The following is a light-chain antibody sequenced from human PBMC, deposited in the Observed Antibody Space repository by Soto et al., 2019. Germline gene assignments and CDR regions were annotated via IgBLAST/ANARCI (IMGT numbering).Light chain of an antibody. CDR1: SSDVGGYNY. CDR3: SSYTSSSAPFYV. J-gene: IGLJ1*01. V-gene: IGLV2-14*01. Sequence: QSALTQPASVSGSPGQSITISCTGTSSDVGGYNYVSWYQQHPGKAPQLMIYDVNNRPSGVSNRFSGSKSGNTASLTISGLQAEDEADYYCSSYTSSSAPFYVFGTGTKLTVL. CDR2: DVN.